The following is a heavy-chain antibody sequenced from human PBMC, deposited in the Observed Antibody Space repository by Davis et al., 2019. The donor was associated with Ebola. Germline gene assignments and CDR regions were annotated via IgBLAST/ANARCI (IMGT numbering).Heavy chain of an antibody. V-gene: IGHV4-39*01. CDR1: GGSISSSSYY. Sequence: PSETLSLTCTVSGGSISSSSYYWGWIRQPPGKGLEWIGSIYYSGSTYYNPSLKSRVTISVDTSKNQFSLKLSSVTAADTAVYYYARQRATVTMHGGFDYWGQGTLVTVSS. J-gene: IGHJ4*02. D-gene: IGHD4-17*01. CDR2: IYYSGST. CDR3: ARQRATVTMHGGFDY.